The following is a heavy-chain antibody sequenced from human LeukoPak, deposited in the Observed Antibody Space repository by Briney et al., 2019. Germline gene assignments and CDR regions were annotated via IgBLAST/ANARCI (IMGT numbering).Heavy chain of an antibody. CDR3: ATVGMGATIGY. Sequence: GGSLRLSCAASGFTLSSYWMDWVSQAPGKGMVWVSRINSEGRSTNYADSVKGRFTISSDNSQNPLYLQMNSLRVEDTAVYYCATVGMGATIGYWGQGTLVTVSS. V-gene: IGHV3-74*01. D-gene: IGHD1-26*01. J-gene: IGHJ4*02. CDR2: INSEGRST. CDR1: GFTLSSYW.